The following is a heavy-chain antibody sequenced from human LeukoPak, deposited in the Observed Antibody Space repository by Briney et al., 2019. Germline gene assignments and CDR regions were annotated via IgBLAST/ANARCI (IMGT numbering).Heavy chain of an antibody. Sequence: SETLSLTCTVSGGSISSSRYYWGWVRQPPGRGLEWSGSIYYSGSTIENPSLKRRVTISVYTSKNQFSLKLSSVTAADTAIYYCARVYGNFRNYFDYWGQGTLVTVSP. J-gene: IGHJ4*02. CDR1: GGSISSSRYY. CDR3: ARVYGNFRNYFDY. CDR2: IYYSGST. V-gene: IGHV4-39*07. D-gene: IGHD1-7*01.